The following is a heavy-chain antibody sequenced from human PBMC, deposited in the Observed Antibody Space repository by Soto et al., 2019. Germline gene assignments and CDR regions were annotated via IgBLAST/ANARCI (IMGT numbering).Heavy chain of an antibody. V-gene: IGHV5-51*01. CDR1: GYSFTSYW. J-gene: IGHJ4*02. D-gene: IGHD2-15*01. CDR3: AREWSCSGGSCDYFDY. CDR2: IYPGDSDT. Sequence: GESLKISCKGSGYSFTSYWIGWVRQMPGKGLEWMGIIYPGDSDTRYSPSFQGQVTISADKSISTAFLQRSSLKASDTAMYYCAREWSCSGGSCDYFDYWGQGTLVTVSS.